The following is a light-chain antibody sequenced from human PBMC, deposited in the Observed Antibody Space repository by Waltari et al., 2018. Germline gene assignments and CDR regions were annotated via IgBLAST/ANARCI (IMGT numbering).Light chain of an antibody. J-gene: IGLJ1*01. Sequence: SSELTQPPSVSVSPGQTATIPCSGDSLPNQYGYFYQQKPGQAPLLIIYRDNERPSGIPARFSASKTGTTITLTISGVQADDEADYYCQSTDSSGTSVFGSGTTVTV. V-gene: IGLV3-25*03. CDR3: QSTDSSGTSV. CDR2: RDN. CDR1: SLPNQY.